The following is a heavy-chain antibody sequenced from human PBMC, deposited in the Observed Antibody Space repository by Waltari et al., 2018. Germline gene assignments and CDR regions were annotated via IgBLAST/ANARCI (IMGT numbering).Heavy chain of an antibody. CDR2: IYHSGST. D-gene: IGHD6-13*01. V-gene: IGHV4-38-2*02. CDR3: ARAGIAAAGTFDY. CDR1: GYSISSGYY. J-gene: IGHJ4*02. Sequence: QVQLQESGPGQVKPSQTLSLTCTVSGYSISSGYYWGWIRQPPGKGLEWIGSIYHSGSTYYNPSLKSRVTISVDTSKNQFSLKLSSVTAADTAVYYCARAGIAAAGTFDYWGQGTLVTVSS.